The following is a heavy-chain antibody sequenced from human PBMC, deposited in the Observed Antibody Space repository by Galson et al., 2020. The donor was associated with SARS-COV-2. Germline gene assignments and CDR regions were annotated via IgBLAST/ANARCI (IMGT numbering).Heavy chain of an antibody. V-gene: IGHV2-5*02. Sequence: SGPTLVKPTQTLTLTCTFSGFSPSTSGVGVGWIRQPPGKALEWLALIYWDDDKRYSPSLKSRLTITKDTSKNQVVLTMTNMDPVDTATYYCAHSSSCWYDDSGAFDIWGQGTMVTVSS. CDR1: GFSPSTSGVG. J-gene: IGHJ3*02. CDR3: AHSSSCWYDDSGAFDI. D-gene: IGHD6-13*01. CDR2: IYWDDDK.